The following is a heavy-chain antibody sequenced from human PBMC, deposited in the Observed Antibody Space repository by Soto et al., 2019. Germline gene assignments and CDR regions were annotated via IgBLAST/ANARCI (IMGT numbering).Heavy chain of an antibody. CDR1: GFSISSGYY. Sequence: SETLSLTCVVSGFSISSGYYWGCIRQPPGGGLEWIGSVYDGGNSYYNPSVRSRLTISIETSRHQFSLKLNSVTAADTAVYHCAITGTVRSDHDYAWFHPWGQGTLVTVSS. V-gene: IGHV4-38-2*01. CDR2: VYDGGNS. D-gene: IGHD3-16*02. CDR3: AITGTVRSDHDYAWFHP. J-gene: IGHJ5*02.